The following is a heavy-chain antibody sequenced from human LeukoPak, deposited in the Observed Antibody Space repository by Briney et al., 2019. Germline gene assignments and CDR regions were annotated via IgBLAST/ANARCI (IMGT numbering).Heavy chain of an antibody. D-gene: IGHD2-15*01. J-gene: IGHJ6*02. V-gene: IGHV3-48*03. Sequence: GGSLRLSCAASGFVFSSYEMNWVRQPPGTGLEWVSYISDSGSSSIYYADSVKGRFTISRDNTKNSLYLQMNSLRVEDTAVYYCAREGGDVWGQGTTVTVSS. CDR2: ISDSGSSSI. CDR1: GFVFSSYE. CDR3: AREGGDV.